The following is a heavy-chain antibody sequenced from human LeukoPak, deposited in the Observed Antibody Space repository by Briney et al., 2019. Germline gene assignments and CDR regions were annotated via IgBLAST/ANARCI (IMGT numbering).Heavy chain of an antibody. CDR3: AKGGGDDTYFDY. V-gene: IGHV3-33*06. D-gene: IGHD2-21*02. J-gene: IGHJ4*02. CDR1: GFTFSSYG. Sequence: GGSLRLSCAASGFTFSSYGMHWVRQAPGKGLEWVAVIWYDGSNKYYADSVKGRFTISRDNSKNTLYLQTNSLRAEDTAVYYCAKGGGDDTYFDYWGQGTLVTVSS. CDR2: IWYDGSNK.